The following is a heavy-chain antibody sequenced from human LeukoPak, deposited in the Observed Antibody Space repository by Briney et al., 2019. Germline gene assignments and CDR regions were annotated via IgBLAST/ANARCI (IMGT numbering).Heavy chain of an antibody. V-gene: IGHV7-4-1*02. J-gene: IGHJ4*02. D-gene: IGHD2-21*01. CDR3: ARDLGFGGEDHDY. Sequence: ASVTVPCTASGYTFTSYAMNWVRQAPGQGLEWMGWINTNTGNPTYAQGFTGRFVFSLDTSVSTAYLQISSLKAEDTAVYYCARDLGFGGEDHDYWGQGTLVTVSS. CDR2: INTNTGNP. CDR1: GYTFTSYA.